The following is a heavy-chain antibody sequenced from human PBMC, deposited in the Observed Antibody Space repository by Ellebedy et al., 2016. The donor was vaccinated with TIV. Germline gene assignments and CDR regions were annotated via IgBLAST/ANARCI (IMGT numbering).Heavy chain of an antibody. CDR2: IKQDGSEK. J-gene: IGHJ4*02. CDR3: ARDRGRGYCSSGSCYERFDY. V-gene: IGHV3-7*01. D-gene: IGHD2-15*01. Sequence: GESLKISXAASGFTFSSYWMTWVRQAPGKGLEWVANIKQDGSEKYYVDSVKGRFTISRDNAKKSLYLQMNSLRAEDTAVYYCARDRGRGYCSSGSCYERFDYWGQGTLVTVSS. CDR1: GFTFSSYW.